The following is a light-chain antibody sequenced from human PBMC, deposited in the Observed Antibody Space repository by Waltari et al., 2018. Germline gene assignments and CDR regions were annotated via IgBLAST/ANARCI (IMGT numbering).Light chain of an antibody. J-gene: IGLJ3*02. V-gene: IGLV1-44*01. CDR3: AAWDNSLDAWV. CDR2: SND. CDR1: SSNIGRDT. Sequence: QSVLTQPLSMSGTPGQGVTISCSGSSSNIGRDTVNWYQQLPGTAPKLLIYSNDQRPSGVPVRFSGSKSGTSASLAISGLQSDDEADYYCAAWDNSLDAWVFGGGTKLTVL.